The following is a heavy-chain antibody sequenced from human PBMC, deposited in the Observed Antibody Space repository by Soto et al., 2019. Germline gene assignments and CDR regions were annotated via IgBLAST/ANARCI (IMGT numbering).Heavy chain of an antibody. V-gene: IGHV4-59*01. CDR3: ARSGHSFAGAF. Sequence: QVRLQASGPGLVKPSETLSLTCTVSGVSMTNYYGSWIRQTPEKGLEYIGYIFYTGRVDYNPSLKSRVTMSVDTSNNQFSLKLASVTAADTAIYYCARSGHSFAGAFWGQGILVTVSS. CDR2: IFYTGRV. D-gene: IGHD3-16*01. J-gene: IGHJ4*02. CDR1: GVSMTNYY.